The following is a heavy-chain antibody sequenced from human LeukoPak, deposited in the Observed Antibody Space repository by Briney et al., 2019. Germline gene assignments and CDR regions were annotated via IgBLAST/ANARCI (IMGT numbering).Heavy chain of an antibody. J-gene: IGHJ4*02. D-gene: IGHD5-24*01. CDR1: EFTFSNYA. Sequence: PGGSLRLSCAVSEFTFSNYAMHWVRQPPGKGLEWVAVVSSHGKDGYYADSVRGRFTISRDNSKNTLYLQIDSLRLEDTAIYYCTRDAYNFNDFDYWGQGTLVTVSS. V-gene: IGHV3-30*17. CDR3: TRDAYNFNDFDY. CDR2: VSSHGKDG.